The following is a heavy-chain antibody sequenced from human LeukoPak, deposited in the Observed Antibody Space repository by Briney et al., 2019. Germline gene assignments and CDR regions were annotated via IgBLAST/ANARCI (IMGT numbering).Heavy chain of an antibody. D-gene: IGHD2-15*01. V-gene: IGHV3-30*02. CDR1: GFTFSDYG. CDR2: IRYDGNTK. CDR3: AKVRFCSGTTCYPDDY. Sequence: PGGSLRLSCAASGFTFSDYGMHWVRQAPGKGLEWVAFIRYDGNTKYYAGSVKGRFTISRGNSKNTLYLQMNSLRPEDTAVYYCAKVRFCSGTTCYPDDYWGQGTLVTVSS. J-gene: IGHJ4*02.